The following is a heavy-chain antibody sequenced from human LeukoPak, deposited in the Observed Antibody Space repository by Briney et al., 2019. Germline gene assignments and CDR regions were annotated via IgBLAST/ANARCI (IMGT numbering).Heavy chain of an antibody. CDR3: ARDSPPLEVYYDYVWGSYRYTHGMDV. V-gene: IGHV4-59*01. Sequence: SETLSLTCTVSGGSISSYYWSWIRQPPGKGLEWIGYIYYSGSTNYNPSLKSRVTISVDTSKNQFSLRLSSVTAADTAVYYCARDSPPLEVYYDYVWGSYRYTHGMDVWGQGTTVTVSS. D-gene: IGHD3-16*02. CDR1: GGSISSYY. CDR2: IYYSGST. J-gene: IGHJ6*02.